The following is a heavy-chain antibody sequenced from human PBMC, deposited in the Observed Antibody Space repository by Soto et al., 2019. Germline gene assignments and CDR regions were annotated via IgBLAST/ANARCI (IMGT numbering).Heavy chain of an antibody. D-gene: IGHD1-26*01. CDR1: GGSVSSANYY. CDR2: IYYSGNT. V-gene: IGHV4-61*01. J-gene: IGHJ4*02. Sequence: PSETLSLTCTVSGGSVSSANYYWGWIRQPPGKGLEWIGSIYYSGNTNYNPSLKSRVTVSVDTSKNQFSLKLSSVTAADTAVYYCARRWGPTFDYWGQGTLVTVSS. CDR3: ARRWGPTFDY.